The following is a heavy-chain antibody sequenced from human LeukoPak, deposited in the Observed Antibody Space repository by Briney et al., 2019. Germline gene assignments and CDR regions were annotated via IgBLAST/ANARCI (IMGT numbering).Heavy chain of an antibody. Sequence: SETLSLTCAVSGGSISSGGYSWSWIRQPPGKGLEWIGYIYYSGSTYYNPSLKSRATISVDTSKNQFSLKLSSVTAADTAVYYCARARDGYNSGGFDPWGQGTLVTVSS. CDR2: IYYSGST. D-gene: IGHD5-24*01. CDR3: ARARDGYNSGGFDP. CDR1: GGSISSGGYS. J-gene: IGHJ5*02. V-gene: IGHV4-30-4*07.